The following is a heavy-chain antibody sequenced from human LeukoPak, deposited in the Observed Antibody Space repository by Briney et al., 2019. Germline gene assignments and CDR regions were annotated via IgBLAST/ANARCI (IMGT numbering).Heavy chain of an antibody. CDR3: ARVRGYSGYDADY. D-gene: IGHD5-12*01. Sequence: GGSLRLFCAASGFTFSSYGMHWVRQAPARGGEGVAVIWYDGSNKYYADSVKGRFTISRDNSKNTLYLQMNSLKAEDTAVYYCARVRGYSGYDADYWGQGTLVTVSA. CDR2: IWYDGSNK. V-gene: IGHV3-33*01. CDR1: GFTFSSYG. J-gene: IGHJ4*02.